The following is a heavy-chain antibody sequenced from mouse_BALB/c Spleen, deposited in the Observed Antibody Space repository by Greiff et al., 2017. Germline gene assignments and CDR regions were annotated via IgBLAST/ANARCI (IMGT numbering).Heavy chain of an antibody. CDR3: GRGGFDYGRYFDV. J-gene: IGHJ1*01. D-gene: IGHD1-1*01. CDR2: INPYNGDT. V-gene: IGHV1-37*01. Sequence: EVKLMESGPELVKPGASVKISCKASGYSFTGYFMNWVKQSHGKSLEWIGRINPYNGDTFYNQKFKGKATLTVDKSSSTAHMELLSLTSEDSAVYYCGRGGFDYGRYFDVWGAGTTVTVSS. CDR1: GYSFTGYF.